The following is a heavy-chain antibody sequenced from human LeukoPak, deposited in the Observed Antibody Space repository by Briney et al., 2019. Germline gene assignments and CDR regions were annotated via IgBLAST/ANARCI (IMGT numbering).Heavy chain of an antibody. CDR1: GFTFHDYA. V-gene: IGHV3-9*01. Sequence: GGSLRLSCAASGFTFHDYAMHWVRQAPGKGLEWVSGISWNSGIIGYADSVKGRFTTSRDNAKNSLYLQMNSLRAEDTAVYYCARGNRYCSGGSCYYGDWGQGTLVTVSS. J-gene: IGHJ4*02. D-gene: IGHD2-15*01. CDR2: ISWNSGII. CDR3: ARGNRYCSGGSCYYGD.